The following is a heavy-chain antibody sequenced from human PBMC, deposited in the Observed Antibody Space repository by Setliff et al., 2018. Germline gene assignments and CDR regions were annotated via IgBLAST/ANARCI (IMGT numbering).Heavy chain of an antibody. V-gene: IGHV4-39*07. CDR3: ARNPDFLQYSFDL. CDR1: GGSISNSTFY. J-gene: IGHJ2*01. D-gene: IGHD5-12*01. Sequence: PSETLSLTCTVSGGSISNSTFYWGWIRQPPGKGLEWIGSINYYGSIFDDGTTYSTYYNPSLKSRATISIDTSKGQFSLKLSSMTAADTALYYCARNPDFLQYSFDLWGRGTLVTVSS. CDR2: INYYGSIFDDGTTYST.